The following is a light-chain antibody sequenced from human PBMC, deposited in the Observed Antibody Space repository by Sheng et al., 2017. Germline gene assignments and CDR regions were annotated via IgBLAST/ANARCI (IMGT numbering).Light chain of an antibody. V-gene: IGLV5-45*01. CDR3: ALWYNSGLI. CDR2: YRSASDN. J-gene: IGLJ2*01. Sequence: QTVVTQPASLSASPGASVSLICTLRGISVGSYRIYWYQQKSGRPPHYLLRYRSASDNQQGSGVPSRFSGSNDASANAGILLISGVQSEDEADYYCALWYNSGLIFGGGTRLTVL. CDR1: GISVGSYR.